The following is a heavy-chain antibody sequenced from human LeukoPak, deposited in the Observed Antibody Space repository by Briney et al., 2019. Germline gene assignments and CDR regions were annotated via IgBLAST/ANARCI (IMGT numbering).Heavy chain of an antibody. CDR3: ARGGYSSSWLARDY. V-gene: IGHV1-2*02. CDR2: ITPNSVGT. D-gene: IGHD6-13*01. Sequence: WITPNSVGTNYAQKFQGRVTMTRDTSISTAYMELSRLRSDDTAVYYCARGGYSSSWLARDYWGQGTLVTVSS. J-gene: IGHJ4*02.